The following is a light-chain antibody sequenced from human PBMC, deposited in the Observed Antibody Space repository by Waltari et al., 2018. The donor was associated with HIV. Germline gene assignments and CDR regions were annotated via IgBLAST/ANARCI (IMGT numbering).Light chain of an antibody. J-gene: IGLJ1*01. CDR1: SRDVGGYNY. Sequence: QSALTQPRSVSGSPGQSVTIPCTGTSRDVGGYNYVSWYQQHPGKAPKLMISDVSKRPSGVPDRFSGSKSGNTASLTISGLQAEDEADYYCCSYAGSYTYVFGTGTKVTVL. V-gene: IGLV2-11*01. CDR2: DVS. CDR3: CSYAGSYTYV.